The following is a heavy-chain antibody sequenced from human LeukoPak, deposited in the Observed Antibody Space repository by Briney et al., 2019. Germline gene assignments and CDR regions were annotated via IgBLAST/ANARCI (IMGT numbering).Heavy chain of an antibody. V-gene: IGHV7-4-1*02. J-gene: IGHJ6*03. Sequence: ASVKVSCKASGYTFTSYAMNWVRQAPGQGLEWMGWINTNTGNPTYALGFTGRFVFSLDTSVSTAYLQISSLKAEDTAVYYCARDQGLMGNYDFWSGLWGVRHYYYYYMDVWGKGTTVTVSS. CDR2: INTNTGNP. D-gene: IGHD3-3*01. CDR1: GYTFTSYA. CDR3: ARDQGLMGNYDFWSGLWGVRHYYYYYMDV.